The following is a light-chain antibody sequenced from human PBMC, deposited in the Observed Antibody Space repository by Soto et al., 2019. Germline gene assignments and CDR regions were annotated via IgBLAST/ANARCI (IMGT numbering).Light chain of an antibody. Sequence: QSVLTQPASVSGSPGQSTTISCTGTSSDVGAYTSVSWYQQHPGKAPKLMIYAVSNRPSGVSNRFSGSKSGNTASLTISGLQAEDEADYYCSSYTSSSTLVFGTGTKVTVL. CDR2: AVS. CDR3: SSYTSSSTLV. V-gene: IGLV2-14*01. CDR1: SSDVGAYTS. J-gene: IGLJ1*01.